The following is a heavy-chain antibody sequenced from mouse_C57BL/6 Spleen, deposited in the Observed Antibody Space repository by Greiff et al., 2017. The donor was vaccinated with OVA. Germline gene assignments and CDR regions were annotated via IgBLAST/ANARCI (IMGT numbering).Heavy chain of an antibody. Sequence: VQLQQPGAELVMPGASVKLSCKASGYTFTSYWMHWVKQRPGQGLEWIGEIDPSDGYTTYNQKFKGKSTLTVDKSSSTAYMQLRSLTSEDSAVYYRARGRWYFDVWGTGTTVTVSS. J-gene: IGHJ1*03. CDR2: IDPSDGYT. V-gene: IGHV1-69*01. CDR3: ARGRWYFDV. CDR1: GYTFTSYW.